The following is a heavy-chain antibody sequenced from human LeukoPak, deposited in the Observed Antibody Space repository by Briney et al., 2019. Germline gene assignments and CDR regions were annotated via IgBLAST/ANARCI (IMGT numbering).Heavy chain of an antibody. CDR1: GFTFSSYA. Sequence: GGSLRLSCAASGFTFSSYAMSWVRQAPGKGLEWVSAISGSGGSTYYADSVKCRFTISRDNSKNTLYLQMNSLRAEDTAVYYCAKGRKRTTVTTFDYWGQGTLVTVSS. D-gene: IGHD4-17*01. J-gene: IGHJ4*02. CDR2: ISGSGGST. CDR3: AKGRKRTTVTTFDY. V-gene: IGHV3-23*01.